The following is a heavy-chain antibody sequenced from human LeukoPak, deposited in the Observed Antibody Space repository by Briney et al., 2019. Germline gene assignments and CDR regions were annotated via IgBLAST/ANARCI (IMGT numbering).Heavy chain of an antibody. J-gene: IGHJ4*02. CDR3: AGRRIGVRYFDWSVHY. CDR2: IYTSGST. Sequence: SETLSLTCTVSGGSISSYYWSWLRQPAGKGLEWIGRIYTSGSTNYNPSLKSRVTMSVDTSKNQFSLKLSSVTAADTAVYYCAGRRIGVRYFDWSVHYWGQGTLVTVSS. V-gene: IGHV4-4*07. CDR1: GGSISSYY. D-gene: IGHD3-9*01.